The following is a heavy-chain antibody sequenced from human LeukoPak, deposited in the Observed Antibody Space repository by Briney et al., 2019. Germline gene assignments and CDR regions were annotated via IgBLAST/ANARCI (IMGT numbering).Heavy chain of an antibody. Sequence: SVKASCKTTEDTLRNVAFSWVRQAPGQGLEWLGGITPMIATASYSQKFQGRVSINADKSTNTVYMELSSLKLEDTAVYYCARGAGWLYDWGQGTLVIVSS. CDR3: ARGAGWLYD. J-gene: IGHJ4*02. D-gene: IGHD3-22*01. CDR1: EDTLRNVA. CDR2: ITPMIATA. V-gene: IGHV1-69*06.